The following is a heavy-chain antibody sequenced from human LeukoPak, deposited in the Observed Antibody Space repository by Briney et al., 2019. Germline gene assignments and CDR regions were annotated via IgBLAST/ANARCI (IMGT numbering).Heavy chain of an antibody. Sequence: SEALSLTCDVSGGSYDDYYCSWIRQPPGKGLEWIGEIHPHGIFYYNSSLMSRVTISIDTSKSQFSLRLTSVTAADTAIYYCSRGRDRSKAGDHWGQGSLVTVSS. V-gene: IGHV4-34*01. CDR1: GGSYDDYY. D-gene: IGHD5-24*01. CDR3: SRGRDRSKAGDH. J-gene: IGHJ4*02. CDR2: IHPHGIF.